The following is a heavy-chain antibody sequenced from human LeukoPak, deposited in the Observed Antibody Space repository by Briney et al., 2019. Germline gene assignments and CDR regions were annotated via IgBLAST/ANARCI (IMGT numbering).Heavy chain of an antibody. J-gene: IGHJ4*02. CDR3: ATWPGAWYGEDY. Sequence: PGGSLRLSCGASGFTFSSYAMTWVRQPPGKGLEWVSAIGSSGSTFYADSVKGRSTISRDNSQNTMYLQMNGLRAEDTAVYYCATWPGAWYGEDYWGQGTLVTVSS. D-gene: IGHD3-10*01. CDR1: GFTFSSYA. CDR2: IGSSGST. V-gene: IGHV3-23*01.